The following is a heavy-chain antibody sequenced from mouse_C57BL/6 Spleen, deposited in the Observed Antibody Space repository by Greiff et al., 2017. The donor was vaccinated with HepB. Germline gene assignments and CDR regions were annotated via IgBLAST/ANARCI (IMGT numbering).Heavy chain of an antibody. CDR1: GFTFSDYY. V-gene: IGHV5-16*01. CDR3: ARDNYDRGYAMDY. CDR2: INYDGSST. J-gene: IGHJ4*01. D-gene: IGHD2-4*01. Sequence: EVQLVESEGGLVQPGSSMKLSCTASGFTFSDYYMAWVRQVPEKGLEWVANINYDGSSTYYLDSLKSRFIISRDNAKNILYLQMSSLKSEDTATYYCARDNYDRGYAMDYWGQGTSVTVSS.